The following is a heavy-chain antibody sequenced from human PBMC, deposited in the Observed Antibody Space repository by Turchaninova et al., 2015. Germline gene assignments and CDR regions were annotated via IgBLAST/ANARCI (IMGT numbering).Heavy chain of an antibody. J-gene: IGHJ6*02. D-gene: IGHD6-13*01. Sequence: YISSSGSTIYYADSVKGRFTISRDNAKNSLYLQMNSLRAEDTAVYYCARDRGTWEQQLVHEGYYYYYGMDVWGQGTTVTVSS. CDR2: ISSSGSTI. CDR3: ARDRGTWEQQLVHEGYYYYYGMDV. V-gene: IGHV3-48*03.